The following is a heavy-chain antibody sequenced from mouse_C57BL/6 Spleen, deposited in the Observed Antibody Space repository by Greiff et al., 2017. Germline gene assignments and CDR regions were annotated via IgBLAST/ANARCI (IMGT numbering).Heavy chain of an antibody. CDR3: ARLIQRRLQYDMDY. Sequence: VLLQESGPGLVQPGASVKLSCTASGFAFSSSWMNWVKQRPGKGLEWIGRIYPGDGDTNYNGPFKGRAILTADKSSSTAYMQLSSLTSEDSAVYFCARLIQRRLQYDMDYWGQGTTLTVSS. J-gene: IGHJ2*01. CDR2: IYPGDGDT. V-gene: IGHV1-82*01. CDR1: GFAFSSSW. D-gene: IGHD3-2*02.